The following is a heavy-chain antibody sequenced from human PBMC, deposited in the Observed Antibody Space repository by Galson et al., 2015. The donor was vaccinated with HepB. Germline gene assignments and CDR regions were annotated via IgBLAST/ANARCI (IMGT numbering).Heavy chain of an antibody. CDR2: ISGSGGST. D-gene: IGHD6-19*01. CDR3: AKDGGSGDYYYGMDV. V-gene: IGHV3-23*01. J-gene: IGHJ6*02. CDR1: GFTFSSYA. Sequence: SLRLSCAASGFTFSSYAMSWVRQAPGKGLEWVSAISGSGGSTYYADSVKGRFTISRDNSKNTLYLQMNSLRAEDTAVYYCAKDGGSGDYYYGMDVWGQGTTVTVSS.